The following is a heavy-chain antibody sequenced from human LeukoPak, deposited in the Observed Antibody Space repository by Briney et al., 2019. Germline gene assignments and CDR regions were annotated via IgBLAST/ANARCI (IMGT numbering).Heavy chain of an antibody. V-gene: IGHV3-21*04. CDR2: ISSGSSYI. CDR1: GFTFSSYS. CDR3: ARSWAKDYPDGFDI. D-gene: IGHD4-11*01. Sequence: GGSLRLSCAASGFTFSSYSMNWVRQAPGKGLEWVSSISSGSSYIYYADSVKGRFTISRDNAKNSLYLQMNSLRAEDTAVYYCARSWAKDYPDGFDIWGQGTMVTVSS. J-gene: IGHJ3*02.